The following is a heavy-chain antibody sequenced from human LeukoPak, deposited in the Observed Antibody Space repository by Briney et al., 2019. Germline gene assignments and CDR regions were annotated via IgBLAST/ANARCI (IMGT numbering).Heavy chain of an antibody. CDR3: ARPNGDYHNWFDP. CDR1: GYTFTGYY. CDR2: INPNSGDT. V-gene: IGHV1-2*02. Sequence: ASVMVSCKASGYTFTGYYIHWVRQAPGQGLEWMGWINPNSGDTNYVQKFQDRVTLSRDTSISTAYMELTNLRSDDTAVYYCARPNGDYHNWFDPWGQGTLVTVSS. J-gene: IGHJ5*02. D-gene: IGHD4-17*01.